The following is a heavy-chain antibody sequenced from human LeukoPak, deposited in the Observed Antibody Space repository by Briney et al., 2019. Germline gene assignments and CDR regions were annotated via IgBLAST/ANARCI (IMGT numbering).Heavy chain of an antibody. CDR3: AKPLDVTTPMDGFDY. Sequence: GSSLRLSCAVPGLTFSTYGMHWVPHSPGKGLECVALLSFDGRNKYYADSVKSRFTISRDNSKITLYLQMNSLRTEDTAVYYCAKPLDVTTPMDGFDYWGQGTLVTVSS. CDR2: LSFDGRNK. CDR1: GLTFSTYG. V-gene: IGHV3-30*18. D-gene: IGHD5-18*01. J-gene: IGHJ4*02.